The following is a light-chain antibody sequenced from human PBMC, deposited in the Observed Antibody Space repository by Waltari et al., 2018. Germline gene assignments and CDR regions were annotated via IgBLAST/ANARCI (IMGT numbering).Light chain of an antibody. CDR3: MQALQTVYT. CDR2: LGS. V-gene: IGKV2-28*01. CDR1: QSLLYSNGYTY. J-gene: IGKJ2*01. Sequence: DIVMTQSPLSLDVTPGEPASISCRSSQSLLYSNGYTYLDWYLQKPGQSPQLLIYLGSTRASGVPDRFSGSGSGTDFTLKISRVEAEDVGVYYCMQALQTVYTFGQGTKLGI.